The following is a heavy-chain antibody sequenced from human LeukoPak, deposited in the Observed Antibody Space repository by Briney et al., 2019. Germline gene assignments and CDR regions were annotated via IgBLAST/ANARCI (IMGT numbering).Heavy chain of an antibody. CDR2: INPNSGGT. J-gene: IGHJ4*02. V-gene: IGHV1-2*02. D-gene: IGHD2-15*01. Sequence: ASVKVSCEASGYTFTGYYMHWVRQAPGQGLEWMGWINPNSGGTNYAQKFQGGVTMTRGTSISAAYMELSRLRSDDTAVYYCARGGAGEGYCSSSSCYGHDYWGQGTLVTVSS. CDR3: ARGGAGEGYCSSSSCYGHDY. CDR1: GYTFTGYY.